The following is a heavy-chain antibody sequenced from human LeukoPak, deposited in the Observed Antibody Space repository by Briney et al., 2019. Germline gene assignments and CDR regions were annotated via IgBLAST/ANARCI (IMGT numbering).Heavy chain of an antibody. CDR3: ARVSESGYYYGMDV. D-gene: IGHD3-3*01. Sequence: SQTLSLTCAVSGGSISSGGYSWSWIRQPPGKGLEWIGYIYHSGSTYYNPSLKSRVTISVDRSKNQFSLKLSSVTAADTAVYYCARVSESGYYYGMDVWGQGTTVTVSS. CDR1: GGSISSGGYS. V-gene: IGHV4-30-2*01. CDR2: IYHSGST. J-gene: IGHJ6*02.